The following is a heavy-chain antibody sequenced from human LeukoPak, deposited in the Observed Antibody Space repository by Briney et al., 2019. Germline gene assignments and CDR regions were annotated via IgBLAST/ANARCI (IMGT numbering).Heavy chain of an antibody. V-gene: IGHV3-66*01. CDR2: IYSGGST. Sequence: QSGRSLRLSCAASGFTVSSNYMSWVRQAPGKGLEWVSVIYSGGSTYYADSVKGRFTISRDNAKNSLYLQMNSLRAEDTAVYYCARGRYDRIAVAGQPEYFQHWGQGTLVTVSS. D-gene: IGHD6-19*01. CDR3: ARGRYDRIAVAGQPEYFQH. CDR1: GFTVSSNY. J-gene: IGHJ1*01.